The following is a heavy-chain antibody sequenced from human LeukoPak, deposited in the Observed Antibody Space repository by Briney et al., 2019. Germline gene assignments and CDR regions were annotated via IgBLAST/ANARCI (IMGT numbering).Heavy chain of an antibody. V-gene: IGHV4-4*07. Sequence: SETLSLTCTVSGGSISSYYWSWIRQPAGKGLEWIGRIYTSGSTNYNPSLKSRVTMSVDTSKNQFSLKLSSVTAADTAVYYCARDYSSSWFYWYFDLWGRGTLVTVSS. CDR1: GGSISSYY. J-gene: IGHJ2*01. CDR2: IYTSGST. CDR3: ARDYSSSWFYWYFDL. D-gene: IGHD6-13*01.